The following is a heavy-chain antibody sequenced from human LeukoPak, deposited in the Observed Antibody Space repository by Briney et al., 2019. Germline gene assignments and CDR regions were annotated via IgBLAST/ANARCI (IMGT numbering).Heavy chain of an antibody. CDR2: IYYSGST. Sequence: PSETLSLTCTVSGGSISSYYWSWIWQPPGKGLEWIGYIYYSGSTNYNPSLKSRVTISVDTSKNQFSLKLSSVTAADTAVYYCARTHYEYYYDSSGYYFDYWGQGTLVTVSS. V-gene: IGHV4-59*01. D-gene: IGHD3-22*01. CDR3: ARTHYEYYYDSSGYYFDY. CDR1: GGSISSYY. J-gene: IGHJ4*02.